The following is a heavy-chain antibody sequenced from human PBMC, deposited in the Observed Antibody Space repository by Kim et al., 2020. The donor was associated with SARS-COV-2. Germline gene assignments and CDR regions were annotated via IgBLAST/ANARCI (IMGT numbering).Heavy chain of an antibody. J-gene: IGHJ6*01. Sequence: SETLSLTCAVYGGSFSGYYWSWIRQPPGKGLEWIGEINHSGSTNYNPSLKSRVTISVDTSKNQFSLKLSSVTAADTAVYYCARGPGGYYYGSGRGYYYG. CDR2: INHSGST. V-gene: IGHV4-34*01. D-gene: IGHD3-10*01. CDR3: ARGPGGYYYGSGRGYYYG. CDR1: GGSFSGYY.